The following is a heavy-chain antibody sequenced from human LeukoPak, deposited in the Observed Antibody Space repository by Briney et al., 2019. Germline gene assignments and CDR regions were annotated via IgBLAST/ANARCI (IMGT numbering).Heavy chain of an antibody. V-gene: IGHV3-23*01. D-gene: IGHD2-2*01. J-gene: IGHJ5*01. Sequence: GGSLRLSSAASGFTFKNYAMSWVRQAPGKGLEWVSAISASGGTTSYADSVRGRFTISRDNSENTLFLQMNSLRAEDTAVYYCAKEPREYCSSTSCPNWFDSWGQGTLVTVSS. CDR3: AKEPREYCSSTSCPNWFDS. CDR1: GFTFKNYA. CDR2: ISASGGTT.